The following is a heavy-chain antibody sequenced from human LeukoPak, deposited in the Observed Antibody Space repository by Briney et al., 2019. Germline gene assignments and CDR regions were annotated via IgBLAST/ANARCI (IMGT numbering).Heavy chain of an antibody. Sequence: SETLSLTCTVSGGSISSGVYFWGWLRQPAAKGLEWIGRIYTTGSTNYNPSLKSRVTISVDTSKNQFSLKLSSVTAADTAVYYCARRNYGSGSSFDYWGQGTLVTVSS. V-gene: IGHV4-61*02. J-gene: IGHJ4*02. D-gene: IGHD3-10*01. CDR2: IYTTGST. CDR3: ARRNYGSGSSFDY. CDR1: GGSISSGVYF.